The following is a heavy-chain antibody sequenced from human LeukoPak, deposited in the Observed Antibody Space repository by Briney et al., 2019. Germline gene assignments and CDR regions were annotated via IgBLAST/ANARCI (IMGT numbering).Heavy chain of an antibody. J-gene: IGHJ2*01. CDR3: TREVNPYWYFDL. CDR2: ISSSSI. D-gene: IGHD1-14*01. V-gene: IGHV3-48*02. Sequence: GGSLRLSCAASGFTFSSYSMNWVRQAPGKGLEWVSYISSSSILYGASVRGRFTISRDNAKNSLYLQMNSLTDEDTAVYYCTREVNPYWYFDLWGRGTLVTVAS. CDR1: GFTFSSYS.